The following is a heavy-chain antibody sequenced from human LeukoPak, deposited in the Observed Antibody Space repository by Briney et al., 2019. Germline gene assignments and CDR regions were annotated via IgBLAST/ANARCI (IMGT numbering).Heavy chain of an antibody. CDR2: IYYRSKWYS. J-gene: IGHJ5*02. Sequence: SQTLSLICAISGDSVSGGSAGWNWIRQSPSRGLEWLGRIYYRSKWYSDYAISVKSRITINPDTSRNQFSLQLNSVTHDDTAVYYCTGGGLVRGSLHWFDPWGQGTLDTVSS. D-gene: IGHD3-10*01. V-gene: IGHV6-1*01. CDR1: GDSVSGGSAG. CDR3: TGGGLVRGSLHWFDP.